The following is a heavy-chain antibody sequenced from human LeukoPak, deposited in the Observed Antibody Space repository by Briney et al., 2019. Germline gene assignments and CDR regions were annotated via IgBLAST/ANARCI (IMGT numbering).Heavy chain of an antibody. CDR3: ASLYSSSAYYYMDV. V-gene: IGHV3-21*01. J-gene: IGHJ6*03. D-gene: IGHD6-6*01. CDR2: ISSSSSYI. CDR1: GFTFSSYS. Sequence: KSGGSLRLSCAASGFTFSSYSMNWVRQAPGKGLEWVSSISSSSSYIYYADSVKGRFTISRDNAKNSLYLQMNSLRADDTAVYYCASLYSSSAYYYMDVWGKGTTVTVSS.